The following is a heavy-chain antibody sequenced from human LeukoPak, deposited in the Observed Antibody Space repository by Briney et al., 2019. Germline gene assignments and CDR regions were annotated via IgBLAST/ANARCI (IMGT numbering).Heavy chain of an antibody. CDR2: IYYSGST. V-gene: IGHV4-30-4*08. J-gene: IGHJ5*02. D-gene: IGHD5-12*01. CDR1: GFTFSSYG. CDR3: ARGESGYEKNWFDP. Sequence: LRLSCAASGFTFSSYGMSWVRQPPGKGLEWIGYIYYSGSTYYNPSLKSRVTISVDTSKNQFSLKLSSVTAADTAVYYCARGESGYEKNWFDPWGQGTLVTVSS.